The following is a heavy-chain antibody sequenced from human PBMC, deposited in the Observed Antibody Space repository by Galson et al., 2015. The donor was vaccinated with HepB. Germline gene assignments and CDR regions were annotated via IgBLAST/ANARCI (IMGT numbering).Heavy chain of an antibody. V-gene: IGHV3-23*01. D-gene: IGHD3-3*01. Sequence: SLRLSCAASDFTFDIYAMSWVRQVPGKGLEWVAAISGRGDNTYSADSVKGRFTISRDNSKNTLYLQMHSLRAEDTAIYFCVKGTRHRFLEGRIFDFWGQGTRVIVSS. CDR3: VKGTRHRFLEGRIFDF. CDR2: ISGRGDNT. J-gene: IGHJ5*01. CDR1: DFTFDIYA.